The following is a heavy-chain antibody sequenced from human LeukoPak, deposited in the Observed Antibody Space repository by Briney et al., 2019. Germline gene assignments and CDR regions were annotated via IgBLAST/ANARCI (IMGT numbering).Heavy chain of an antibody. J-gene: IGHJ4*03. Sequence: GGSLRLSCAASGFTFSSYAMSWVRQAPGKGLEWVSAISGSGGSTYYADSVKGRFTISRDNSKNTLYLQMNSLRAEDTAVYYCAKDMVRGVITQNFDYWGQGTMVTVSS. CDR1: GFTFSSYA. V-gene: IGHV3-23*01. CDR3: AKDMVRGVITQNFDY. CDR2: ISGSGGST. D-gene: IGHD3-10*01.